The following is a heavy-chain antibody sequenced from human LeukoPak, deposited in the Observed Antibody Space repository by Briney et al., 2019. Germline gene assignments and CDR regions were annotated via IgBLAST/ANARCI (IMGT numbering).Heavy chain of an antibody. CDR3: ASLPYYYDSSGSFAAFDI. CDR2: IYYSGST. V-gene: IGHV4-59*01. J-gene: IGHJ3*02. Sequence: SETLSLTCTVSGGSISSYYWSWIRPPPGKGLEWIGYIYYSGSTNYNPSLKSRVTISVDTSKNQFSLKLSSVTAADTAVYYCASLPYYYDSSGSFAAFDIWGQGTMVTVSS. CDR1: GGSISSYY. D-gene: IGHD3-22*01.